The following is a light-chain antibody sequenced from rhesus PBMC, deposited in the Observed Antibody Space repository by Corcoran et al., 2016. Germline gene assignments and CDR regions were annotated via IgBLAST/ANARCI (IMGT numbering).Light chain of an antibody. CDR3: LQHNSNPFT. V-gene: IGKV1-43*01. J-gene: IGKJ3*01. Sequence: DIQMTQSPSSLSASAGDTVTITCRASQGISTYLNWYQQKPGKAPKRLIYAASSLESGVPSRFSGSGSGTEFTLTISSLQPEDFATYYSLQHNSNPFTFGPGTKLDIK. CDR2: AAS. CDR1: QGISTY.